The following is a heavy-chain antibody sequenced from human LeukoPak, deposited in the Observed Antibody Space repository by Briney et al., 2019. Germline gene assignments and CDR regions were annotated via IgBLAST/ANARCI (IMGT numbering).Heavy chain of an antibody. CDR2: IGTIISTT. CDR3: ARNVYDLRGKWLVPGFDY. Sequence: PGGSLRLSCAASGFTFGSYEMNWVRQAPGKGLEWVSYIGTIISTTYYADSVKGRFTVSRDDAKSSLYLQMSSLRAEDTAVYYCARNVYDLRGKWLVPGFDYWGQGTLVTVSS. V-gene: IGHV3-48*03. J-gene: IGHJ4*02. D-gene: IGHD6-19*01. CDR1: GFTFGSYE.